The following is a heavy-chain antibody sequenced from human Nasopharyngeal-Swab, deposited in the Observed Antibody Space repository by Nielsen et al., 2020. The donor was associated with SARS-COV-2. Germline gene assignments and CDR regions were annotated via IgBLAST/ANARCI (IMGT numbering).Heavy chain of an antibody. CDR2: IYYSGSTYSGST. Sequence: SETLSLTCTVSGGSIINNYWTWIRQPPGKRLEWIGYIYYSGSTYSGSTNYNPSLKSRLTISIDTSKSQFSLKLSSVTAADTAVYYCARGRAVAESWGQGTLVTVSS. CDR1: GGSIINNY. CDR3: ARGRAVAES. J-gene: IGHJ4*02. D-gene: IGHD6-19*01. V-gene: IGHV4-59*01.